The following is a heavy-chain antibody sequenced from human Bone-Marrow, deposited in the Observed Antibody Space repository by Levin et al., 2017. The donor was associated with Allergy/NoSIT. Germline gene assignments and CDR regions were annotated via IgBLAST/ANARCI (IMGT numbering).Heavy chain of an antibody. V-gene: IGHV3-11*01. CDR3: ARTYCSSTSSKGRWLNMDV. CDR2: ISSSGSTI. Sequence: PGGSLRLSCAASGFTFSDYYMSWIRQAPGKGLEWVSYISSSGSTIYYADSVKGRFTISRDNAKNSLYLQMNSLRAEDTAVYYCARTYCSSTSSKGRWLNMDVWGQGTTVTVSS. CDR1: GFTFSDYY. J-gene: IGHJ6*02. D-gene: IGHD2-2*01.